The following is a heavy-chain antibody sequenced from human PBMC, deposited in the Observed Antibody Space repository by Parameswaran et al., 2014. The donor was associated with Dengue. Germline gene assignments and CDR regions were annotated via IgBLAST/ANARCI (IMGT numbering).Heavy chain of an antibody. Sequence: VRQAPGKGLEWIGEIYHSGSTNYNPSLKSRVTISVDKSKNQFSLKLSSVTAADTAVYYCARSAHSGYEIFDYWGQGTLVTVSS. V-gene: IGHV4-4*02. D-gene: IGHD5-12*01. CDR3: ARSAHSGYEIFDY. J-gene: IGHJ4*02. CDR2: IYHSGST.